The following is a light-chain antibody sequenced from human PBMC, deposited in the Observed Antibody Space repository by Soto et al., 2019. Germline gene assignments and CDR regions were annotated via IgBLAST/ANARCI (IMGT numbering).Light chain of an antibody. CDR3: HVWDSSSDHRGVV. J-gene: IGLJ2*01. V-gene: IGLV3-21*04. CDR2: YDI. CDR1: NIGDKS. Sequence: SYELTQPPSVSVTPGKTARITCGGTNIGDKSVHWYQQKPGQAPVLVIYYDIDRPSGIPERFSGSNSGNTATLTINSVEAGDEADYYCHVWDSSSDHRGVVFGGWTKLTVL.